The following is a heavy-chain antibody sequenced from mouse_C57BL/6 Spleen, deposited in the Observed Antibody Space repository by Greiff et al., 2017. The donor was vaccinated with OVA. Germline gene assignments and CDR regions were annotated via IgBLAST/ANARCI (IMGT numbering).Heavy chain of an antibody. CDR3: ARRDYYGSSYDYFDY. J-gene: IGHJ2*01. V-gene: IGHV1-52*01. D-gene: IGHD1-1*01. CDR2: IDPSDSET. Sequence: QVQLKQPGAELVRPGSSVKLSCKASGYTFTSYWMHWVKQRPIQGLEWIGNIDPSDSETHYNQKFKDKATLTVDKSSSTAYMQLSSLTSEDSAVYYCARRDYYGSSYDYFDYWGQGTTLTVSS. CDR1: GYTFTSYW.